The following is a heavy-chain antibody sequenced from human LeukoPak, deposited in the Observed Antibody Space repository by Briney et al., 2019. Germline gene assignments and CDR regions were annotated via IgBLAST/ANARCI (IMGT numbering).Heavy chain of an antibody. CDR3: ARLSANSSAYFFDY. Sequence: TGGSLRLSCSASGFTFSNYAMFWVRQAPGKGLEYVSAISNIGDSTYYVDSVKGRFIISRDNSKKTLYLQMNSLRAEDTTVYYCARLSANSSAYFFDYWGQGTLVTVSS. CDR1: GFTFSNYA. CDR2: ISNIGDST. D-gene: IGHD3-22*01. V-gene: IGHV3-64*04. J-gene: IGHJ4*02.